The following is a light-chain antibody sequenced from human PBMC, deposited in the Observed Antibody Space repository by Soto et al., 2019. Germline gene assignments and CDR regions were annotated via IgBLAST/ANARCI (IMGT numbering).Light chain of an antibody. V-gene: IGLV2-14*01. CDR1: SSDVGGYNY. CDR2: EVS. CDR3: SSYTRTTLVV. Sequence: QSALTQPASVSGSPGQSITISCTGSSSDVGGYNYVSWYQQHPGKAPKLMIYEVSNRPSGVSNRFSGSESGNTASLTISGLQAEDEADYYCSSYTRTTLVVFGGGTKLTVL. J-gene: IGLJ2*01.